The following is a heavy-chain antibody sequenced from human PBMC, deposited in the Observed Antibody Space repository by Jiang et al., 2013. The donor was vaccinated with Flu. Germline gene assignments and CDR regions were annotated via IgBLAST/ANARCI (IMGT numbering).Heavy chain of an antibody. V-gene: IGHV3-30*03. Sequence: AASGFTFSTHAMHWVRQAPGKGLEWVTLISYDGNNILYADSVKGRFTISRDNSRNTLYLQMNSLRTEDTAVYYCARDGGYDPKGNPHYWGQGTLVTVSS. CDR3: ARDGGYDPKGNPHY. CDR1: GFTFSTHA. CDR2: ISYDGNNI. D-gene: IGHD5-12*01. J-gene: IGHJ4*02.